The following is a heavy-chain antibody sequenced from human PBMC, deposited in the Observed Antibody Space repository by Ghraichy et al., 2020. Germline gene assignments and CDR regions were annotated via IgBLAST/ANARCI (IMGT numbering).Heavy chain of an antibody. CDR3: ARHAPGYYYDSSGYYDY. CDR2: IYYSGST. D-gene: IGHD3-22*01. J-gene: IGHJ4*02. CDR1: GGSISSHY. V-gene: IGHV4-59*08. Sequence: ESLNISCTVSGGSISSHYWSWIRQPPGKGLEWIGYIYYSGSTYYNPSLKNRVTISVDTSKNQFSLKMNSVTAADTAVYYCARHAPGYYYDSSGYYDYWGQGTLVTVSS.